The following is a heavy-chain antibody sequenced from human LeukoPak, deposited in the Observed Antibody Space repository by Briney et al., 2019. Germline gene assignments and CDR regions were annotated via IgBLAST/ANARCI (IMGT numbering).Heavy chain of an antibody. D-gene: IGHD3-10*01. Sequence: ASVKVSCKASGYTFIDYYIHWVRQAPGQGLEWMGGINPNSDVTNYAQNFQGRVTMTRDTFIRTAYMELSRLTSDDTAVYYCARGRSFGELGVYWGQGTLLTVSS. J-gene: IGHJ4*02. CDR1: GYTFIDYY. V-gene: IGHV1-2*02. CDR3: ARGRSFGELGVY. CDR2: INPNSDVT.